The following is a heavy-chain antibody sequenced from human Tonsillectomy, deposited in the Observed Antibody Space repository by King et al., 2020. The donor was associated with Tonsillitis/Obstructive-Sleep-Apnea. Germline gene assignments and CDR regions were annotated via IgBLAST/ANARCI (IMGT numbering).Heavy chain of an antibody. Sequence: QLQESGPGLVKPSETLSLTCTVSGGSISSSSYYWGWIRQPPGKGLEWIGSIYYSGSTYYNPSLKSRVTISVDTSKNQFSLKLSSVTAADTAVYYCARPHYYCYYMDVWGKGTTVTVSS. J-gene: IGHJ6*03. CDR2: IYYSGST. V-gene: IGHV4-39*01. CDR3: ARPHYYCYYMDV. CDR1: GGSISSSSYY.